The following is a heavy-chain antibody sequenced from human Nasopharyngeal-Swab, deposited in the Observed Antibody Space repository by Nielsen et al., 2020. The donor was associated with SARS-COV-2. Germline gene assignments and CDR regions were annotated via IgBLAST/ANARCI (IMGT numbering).Heavy chain of an antibody. CDR2: IYYSGST. D-gene: IGHD3-22*01. CDR3: ARDRTYYYDSSGYDYYYGMDV. V-gene: IGHV4-61*01. CDR1: GGSVSSGSYY. Sequence: SETLSLTCTVSGGSVSSGSYYWSWIRQPPGKGLEWIGCIYYSGSTNYNPSLKSRVTISVDTSKNQFSLKLSSVTAADTAVYYCARDRTYYYDSSGYDYYYGMDVWGQGTTVTVSS. J-gene: IGHJ6*02.